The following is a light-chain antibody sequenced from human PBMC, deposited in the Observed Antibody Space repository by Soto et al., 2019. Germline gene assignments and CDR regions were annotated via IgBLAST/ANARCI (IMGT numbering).Light chain of an antibody. Sequence: EIVLTQSPGTLSLSPGERATLSCRASQSVSSSYLAWYQQKPGQAPRLLIYGASSRATGIPDRFSGSESGTDFTLTISRLEPADFAVYYCQQYGSSPGVTFGGGTKVEIK. J-gene: IGKJ4*01. CDR2: GAS. CDR3: QQYGSSPGVT. V-gene: IGKV3-20*01. CDR1: QSVSSSY.